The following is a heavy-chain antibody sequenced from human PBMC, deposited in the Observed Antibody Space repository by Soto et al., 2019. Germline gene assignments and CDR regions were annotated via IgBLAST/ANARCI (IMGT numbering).Heavy chain of an antibody. CDR1: GFTFSNAW. CDR2: IKSIPDGGKI. J-gene: IGHJ6*02. V-gene: IGHV3-15*01. Sequence: GSLRLSCAASGFTFSNAWMSWVRQAPGKGLEWVGRIKSIPDGGKIDYAAPVKGRFTISRDDSKNTLYLQMNSLKTEDTAVYYCTTDHVSYGMDVWGQGTTVTVSS. CDR3: TTDHVSYGMDV.